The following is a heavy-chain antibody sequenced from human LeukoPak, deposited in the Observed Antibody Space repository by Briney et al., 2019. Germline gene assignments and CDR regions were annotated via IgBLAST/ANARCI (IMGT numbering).Heavy chain of an antibody. CDR2: ISSSSKAI. Sequence: GGSLRLSCAASGSSFNTYGMIWVRQAPGKGLEWISYISSSSKAIYYADSVKGRFTISRDNAKNSLYLQVSSPRAEDTAVYYCARDPGMKRAAACGDHWGQGTLVIVSS. J-gene: IGHJ4*02. CDR3: ARDPGMKRAAACGDH. D-gene: IGHD6-13*01. V-gene: IGHV3-48*01. CDR1: GSSFNTYG.